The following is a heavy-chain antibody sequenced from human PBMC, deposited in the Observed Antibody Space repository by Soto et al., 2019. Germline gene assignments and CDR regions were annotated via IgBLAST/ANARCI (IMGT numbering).Heavy chain of an antibody. CDR2: IHHSGST. CDR3: ARDISASYGDY. V-gene: IGHV4-38-2*02. CDR1: GYSIRSGYF. D-gene: IGHD3-16*01. Sequence: PSETLSLTCAVSGYSIRSGYFWGWIRQPPGKGLEWIGNIHHSGSTYYNPSLESRVTISIDTSKNQFSLRLTSVTAADTAIYYCARDISASYGDYWGQGTLVTVSS. J-gene: IGHJ4*02.